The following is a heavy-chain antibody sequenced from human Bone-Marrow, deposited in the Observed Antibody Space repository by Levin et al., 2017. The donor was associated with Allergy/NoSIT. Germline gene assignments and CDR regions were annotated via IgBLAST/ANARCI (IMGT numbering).Heavy chain of an antibody. Sequence: SETLFLTCAVSGGSISNFYWTWIRQTPGVGLEWIGHVHYTGSSTYNPSLKTRLTISVDTSRNQFSLSLRSLSSADTAVYYCARGAGYGDYFDSWGQGTLVTVSS. D-gene: IGHD4-17*01. CDR1: GGSISNFY. CDR3: ARGAGYGDYFDS. CDR2: VHYTGSS. J-gene: IGHJ4*02. V-gene: IGHV4-59*01.